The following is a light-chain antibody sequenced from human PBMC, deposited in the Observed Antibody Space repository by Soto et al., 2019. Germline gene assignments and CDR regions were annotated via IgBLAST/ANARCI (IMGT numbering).Light chain of an antibody. J-gene: IGLJ3*02. CDR1: SSDVGGFKY. CDR2: EVS. V-gene: IGLV2-14*01. Sequence: QPVLTQPASVSGSPGQSITISCTGTSSDVGGFKYVSWYQQHPGKDPKLMIYEVSNRPSGVSNRFSGSKSGNTASLTISGLQTEDEADYYCSSYTSSSTWVFGGGTKLTVL. CDR3: SSYTSSSTWV.